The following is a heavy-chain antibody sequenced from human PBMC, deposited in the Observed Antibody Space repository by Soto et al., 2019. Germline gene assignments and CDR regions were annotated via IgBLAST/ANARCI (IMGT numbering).Heavy chain of an antibody. Sequence: PSETLSLTCTVSGGSISSYYWSWIRQPPGKGLEWIGYIYYSGSTNYNPSLKSRVTISVDTSKNQFSLKLSSVTAADTAVYYCARVSRLIVATIDYYYYYMDVWGKGTTVTVSS. CDR1: GGSISSYY. CDR3: ARVSRLIVATIDYYYYYMDV. CDR2: IYYSGST. D-gene: IGHD5-12*01. J-gene: IGHJ6*03. V-gene: IGHV4-59*01.